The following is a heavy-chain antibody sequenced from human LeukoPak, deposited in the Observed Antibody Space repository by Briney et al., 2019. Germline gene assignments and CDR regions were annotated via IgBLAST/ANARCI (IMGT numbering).Heavy chain of an antibody. V-gene: IGHV4-38-2*02. J-gene: IGHJ4*02. Sequence: SETLSLTCTVSGYSISSGYYWGWIRQPPGKGLEWIGSIYHSGSTYYNPSLKSRVTISVDTSKNQFSLKLSSVTAADTAVYYCARDDSSGYYSSPLAAGYWGQGTLVTVSS. CDR1: GYSISSGYY. CDR3: ARDDSSGYYSSPLAAGY. D-gene: IGHD3-22*01. CDR2: IYHSGST.